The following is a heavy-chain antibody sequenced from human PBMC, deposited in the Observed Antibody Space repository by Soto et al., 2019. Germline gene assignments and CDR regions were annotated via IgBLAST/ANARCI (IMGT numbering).Heavy chain of an antibody. CDR2: INPNSGGT. CDR3: ARGGAYSSSWNNWFDP. V-gene: IGHV1-2*04. Sequence: GASVKVSCKASGYTFTGYYMHWVRQAPGQGLEWMGWINPNSGGTNYAQKFQGWVTMTRDTSISTAYMELSRLRSDDTAVYYCARGGAYSSSWNNWFDPWGRGTLVT. J-gene: IGHJ5*02. CDR1: GYTFTGYY. D-gene: IGHD6-13*01.